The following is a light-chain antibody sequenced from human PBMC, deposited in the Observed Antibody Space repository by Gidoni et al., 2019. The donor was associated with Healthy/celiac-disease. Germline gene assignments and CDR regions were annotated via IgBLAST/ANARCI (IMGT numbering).Light chain of an antibody. CDR3: QQSYSTPST. J-gene: IGKJ5*01. V-gene: IGKV1-39*01. CDR2: AAS. Sequence: DIQMTQSPSSLSASVGDIVTITCRASQSISSYLNWYQQKPGKAPKLLLYAASSLQSGVPSRFSGSGSGTDFTLTISSLQPEDFATYYCQQSYSTPSTFGQGTRLEIK. CDR1: QSISSY.